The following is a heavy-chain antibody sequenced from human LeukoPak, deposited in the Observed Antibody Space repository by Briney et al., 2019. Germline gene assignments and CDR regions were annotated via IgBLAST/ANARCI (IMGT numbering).Heavy chain of an antibody. Sequence: GGSLRLSCAASGFTFSNYWMHWVRQAPGKGLVWVSRINSDGINTSYADSVKGRFTISRDNAKNTLNLQMNSLRAEDTAVYYCAGEGYGDYEGDYWGQGTLVTVSS. V-gene: IGHV3-74*01. J-gene: IGHJ4*02. CDR2: INSDGINT. D-gene: IGHD4-17*01. CDR3: AGEGYGDYEGDY. CDR1: GFTFSNYW.